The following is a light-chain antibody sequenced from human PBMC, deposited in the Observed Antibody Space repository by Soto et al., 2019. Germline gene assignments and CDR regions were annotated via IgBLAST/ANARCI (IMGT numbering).Light chain of an antibody. J-gene: IGKJ1*01. CDR3: QQYSSYSAWT. Sequence: DIQMTQSPSTLSASIGDRVTITCRASQRINKWVAWHQQKPGKAPKLLIYDASSLQSGVPPRFSDSGSGTEFTLTIRSLQPDDIAAYYCQQYSSYSAWTFGEGTKVDIK. CDR1: QRINKW. V-gene: IGKV1-5*01. CDR2: DAS.